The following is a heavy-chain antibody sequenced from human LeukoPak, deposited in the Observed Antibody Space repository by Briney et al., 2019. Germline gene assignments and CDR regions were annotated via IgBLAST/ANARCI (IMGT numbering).Heavy chain of an antibody. V-gene: IGHV3-23*01. CDR3: ARAWDCSGGSCYSTNWFDP. D-gene: IGHD2-15*01. Sequence: QAGGSLRLSCAASGFTFSSYAMSWVRQAPGKGLEWVSAISGSGGSTYYADSVKGRFTISRDNSKNTLYLQMNSLRAEDTAVYYCARAWDCSGGSCYSTNWFDPWGQGTLVTVSS. J-gene: IGHJ5*02. CDR1: GFTFSSYA. CDR2: ISGSGGST.